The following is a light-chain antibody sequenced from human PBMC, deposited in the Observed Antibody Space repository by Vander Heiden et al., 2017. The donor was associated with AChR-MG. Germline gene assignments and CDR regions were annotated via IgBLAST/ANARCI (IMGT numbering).Light chain of an antibody. V-gene: IGLV2-11*01. CDR3: CSYASGYSVI. J-gene: IGLJ2*01. Sequence: QSALTQPRSVSGSPGQSVTLSCTGTRSDVGVDNFVSWYVQHPGKAPKLIIYDVSKRPSGVPDRFSGSKSGNTASLTISGLQADDEADYYCCSYASGYSVIFGGGTKLTGL. CDR2: DVS. CDR1: RSDVGVDNF.